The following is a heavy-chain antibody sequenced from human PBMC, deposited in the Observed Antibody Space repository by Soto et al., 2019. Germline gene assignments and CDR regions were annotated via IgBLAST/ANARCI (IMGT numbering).Heavy chain of an antibody. V-gene: IGHV3-23*01. Sequence: GGSLRLSCAASGFTFSSYAMSWVRQAPGKGLEWVSAISGSGGSTYYADSVKGRFTISRDNSKNTLYLQMNSLRAEDTAVYYCEKDRGIAAAGTRFDPWGQGTLVTVSS. CDR3: EKDRGIAAAGTRFDP. J-gene: IGHJ5*02. D-gene: IGHD6-13*01. CDR1: GFTFSSYA. CDR2: ISGSGGST.